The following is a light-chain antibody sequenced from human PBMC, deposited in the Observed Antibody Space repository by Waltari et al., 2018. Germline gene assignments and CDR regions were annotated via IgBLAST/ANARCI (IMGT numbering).Light chain of an antibody. J-gene: IGKJ1*01. CDR2: AAS. CDR1: QGISNY. CDR3: QKYNSAPPWT. Sequence: DIQMTQSQSSLSASVGDRVTITCRPSQGISNYLAWYQQKPGKVPKLLIYAASTLQSGVPSRFSGSGSGTDFTLTISSLQPEDVATYYCQKYNSAPPWTFGQGTKVEIK. V-gene: IGKV1-27*01.